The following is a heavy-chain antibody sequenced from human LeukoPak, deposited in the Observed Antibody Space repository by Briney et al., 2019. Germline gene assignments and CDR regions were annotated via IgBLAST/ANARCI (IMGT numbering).Heavy chain of an antibody. D-gene: IGHD5-24*01. V-gene: IGHV4-59*08. CDR1: GGSISSYS. CDR3: ARHSDRWLQSHFDS. Sequence: SETLSLTCAVSGGSISSYSWNWIRQPPGNGLEWIGRIYGGNTNYNPSLMSRVTIFDTSKNHLSLNLSSVTAADTAVYYCARHSDRWLQSHFDSWGQGTLVTVSS. J-gene: IGHJ4*02. CDR2: IYGGNT.